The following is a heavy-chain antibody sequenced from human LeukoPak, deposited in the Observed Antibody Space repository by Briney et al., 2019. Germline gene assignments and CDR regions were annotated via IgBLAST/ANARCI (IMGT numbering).Heavy chain of an antibody. CDR1: GYTFTGYY. V-gene: IGHV1-2*02. CDR3: AQWYYYGPRGGLDYYYYYMDV. CDR2: INPNSGGT. D-gene: IGHD3-10*01. Sequence: GASVKVSCKASGYTFTGYYMHWVRQAPGQGLEWMGWINPNSGGTNYAQKFQGRVTMTRDTSISTAYMELSRLRSDDTAVYYCAQWYYYGPRGGLDYYYYYMDVWGKGTTVTVSS. J-gene: IGHJ6*03.